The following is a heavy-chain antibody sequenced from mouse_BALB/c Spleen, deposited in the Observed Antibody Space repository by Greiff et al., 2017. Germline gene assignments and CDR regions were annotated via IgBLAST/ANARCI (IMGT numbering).Heavy chain of an antibody. Sequence: EVKLVESGGDLVKPGGSLKLSCAASGFTFSSYTMSWVRQTPEKRLEWVATISSGGGNTYYPDSVKGRFTISRDNAKNNLYLQMSSLRSEDTALYYCARYNYGNYYAFDYWGQGTTLTVSS. CDR2: ISSGGGNT. V-gene: IGHV5-9*03. CDR3: ARYNYGNYYAFDY. D-gene: IGHD2-1*01. J-gene: IGHJ2*01. CDR1: GFTFSSYT.